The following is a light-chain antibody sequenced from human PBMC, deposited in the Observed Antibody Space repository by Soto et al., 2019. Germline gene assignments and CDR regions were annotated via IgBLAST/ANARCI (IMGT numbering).Light chain of an antibody. CDR1: QSVRSN. CDR3: QQYNSWSSIT. CDR2: GAS. V-gene: IGKV3-15*01. Sequence: EIVMTQSPATLSVSPGERATLSCRASQSVRSNLAWYQQKPGQAPRLLIYGASTRATGIPGRFSGSGSGTEFALTISSLQSEDLALYYCQQYNSWSSITFGQGTRLEMK. J-gene: IGKJ5*01.